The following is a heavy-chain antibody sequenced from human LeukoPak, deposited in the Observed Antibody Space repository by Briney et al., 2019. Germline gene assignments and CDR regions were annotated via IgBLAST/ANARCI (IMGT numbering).Heavy chain of an antibody. CDR1: GYTFTGYY. D-gene: IGHD2-2*01. CDR2: ISPNSGGT. Sequence: ASVKVSCKASGYTFTGYYMHWVRQAPGQGLEWMGWISPNSGGTNYAQKFQGRVTMTRDTSISTAYMELSRLRSDDTAVYYCARGGGVVVPADENYYGMDVWGQGTTVTVSS. CDR3: ARGGGVVVPADENYYGMDV. V-gene: IGHV1-2*02. J-gene: IGHJ6*02.